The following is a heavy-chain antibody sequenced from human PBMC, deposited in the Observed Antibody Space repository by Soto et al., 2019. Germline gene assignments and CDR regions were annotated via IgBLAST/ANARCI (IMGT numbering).Heavy chain of an antibody. CDR1: GYRINIDAC. D-gene: IGHD1-20*01. CDR2: VCHSGTI. Sequence: PSETLSPTCVVSGYRINIDACWGWIRQSPEKGLEWLGSVCHSGTIYYNPSLKSRVTISLDTSKNQFSLSLSSVTAADTALYYCARDVGRYNINRVWFAPWGQGILVTVSS. J-gene: IGHJ5*02. V-gene: IGHV4-38-2*02. CDR3: ARDVGRYNINRVWFAP.